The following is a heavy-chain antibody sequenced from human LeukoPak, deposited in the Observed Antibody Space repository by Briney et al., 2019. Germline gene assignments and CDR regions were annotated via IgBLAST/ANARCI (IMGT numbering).Heavy chain of an antibody. CDR2: IIPALDIT. V-gene: IGHV1-69*04. Sequence: VASVKVSCKASGGTFNNYAFTWVRQAPGQGLEWMGRIIPALDITNYAQKFQGRVTITADTSTSTGYMDLSSLRSDDTAVYYCVSGTGSYYHQGYWGQGTLVTVSS. D-gene: IGHD1-26*01. J-gene: IGHJ4*02. CDR1: GGTFNNYA. CDR3: VSGTGSYYHQGY.